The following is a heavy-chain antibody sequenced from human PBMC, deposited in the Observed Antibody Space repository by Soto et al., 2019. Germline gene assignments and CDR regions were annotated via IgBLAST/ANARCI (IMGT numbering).Heavy chain of an antibody. D-gene: IGHD5-12*01. CDR1: GFTFSSYG. Sequence: GGSLRLSCAASGFTFSSYGMHWVRQAPGKGLEWVAVISYDGSNKYYADSVKGRFTISRDNSKNTLYLQMNSLRAEDTAVSYCAKDLYSGYDYLFYYYYGMDVWGQGTTVTVSS. CDR2: ISYDGSNK. CDR3: AKDLYSGYDYLFYYYYGMDV. V-gene: IGHV3-30*18. J-gene: IGHJ6*02.